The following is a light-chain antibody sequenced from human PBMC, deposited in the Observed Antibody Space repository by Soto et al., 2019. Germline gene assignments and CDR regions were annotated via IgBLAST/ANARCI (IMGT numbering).Light chain of an antibody. J-gene: IGLJ1*01. CDR3: YSYTSSSTYV. Sequence: QSVLTQPASVSGSPGQSVTISCTGTSSDVGAYNYVSWYQQHPAKVPKLMIYDVSNRPSGVSDRFSGSKSGNTASLTISGLQAEDEAAYYCYSYTSSSTYVFGTGTKVTV. CDR2: DVS. V-gene: IGLV2-14*01. CDR1: SSDVGAYNY.